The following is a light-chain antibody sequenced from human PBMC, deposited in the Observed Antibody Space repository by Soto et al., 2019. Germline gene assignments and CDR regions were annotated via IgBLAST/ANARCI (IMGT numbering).Light chain of an antibody. J-gene: IGLJ1*01. CDR2: GNS. CDR1: SSNIGAGYD. Sequence: QSALTQPPSVSGVLGQRVTISCTGSSSNIGAGYDVHWYQQVPGTAPKLLIYGNSNRPSGVPDRFSGSKSGTSGSLAITGLQAEDDADYYCQSYDSSLNGFFVFGPGTKVTVL. V-gene: IGLV1-40*01. CDR3: QSYDSSLNGFFV.